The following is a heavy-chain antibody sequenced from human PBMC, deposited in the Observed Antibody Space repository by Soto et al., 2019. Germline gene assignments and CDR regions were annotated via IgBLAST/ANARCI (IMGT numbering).Heavy chain of an antibody. Sequence: GSLRLSCAATGFTFSSYSMNWVRQAPGKGLEWVSSISSSSSYIYYADSVKGRFTISRDNAKNSLYLQMNSLRAEDTAVYYCARDLSHSYYYDSSGYYYGETFGYWGQGTLVTVSS. CDR2: ISSSSSYI. CDR1: GFTFSSYS. J-gene: IGHJ4*02. D-gene: IGHD3-22*01. V-gene: IGHV3-21*01. CDR3: ARDLSHSYYYDSSGYYYGETFGY.